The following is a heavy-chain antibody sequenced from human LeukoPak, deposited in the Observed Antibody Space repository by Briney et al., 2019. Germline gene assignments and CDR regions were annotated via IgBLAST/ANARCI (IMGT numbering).Heavy chain of an antibody. V-gene: IGHV5-51*04. J-gene: IGHJ4*02. CDR2: IYPGDSDT. D-gene: IGHD3-3*01. CDR3: ARAQTYNFWSGYYHY. CDR1: GYSFTSYW. Sequence: GESLKISCKGSGYSFTSYWIGWVRQMPGKGLEWIGIIYPGDSDTRYSPSFQGQVTISADKPISTAYLQWSSLKASDTAMYYCARAQTYNFWSGYYHYWGQGTLVTVSS.